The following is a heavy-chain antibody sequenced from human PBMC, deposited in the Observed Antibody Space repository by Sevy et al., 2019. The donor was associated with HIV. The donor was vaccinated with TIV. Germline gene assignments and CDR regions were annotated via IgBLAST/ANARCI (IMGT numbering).Heavy chain of an antibody. D-gene: IGHD6-13*01. J-gene: IGHJ3*01. CDR1: GGSINSGGYS. V-gene: IGHV4-30-2*01. CDR3: ARGRVGDSSSWYGAFDV. CDR2: IFRSGAT. Sequence: SETLSLTCAVSGGSINSGGYSWSWIRQPPGKGLEWIGYIFRSGATYYIPSLQGRVSISVDMSKNQFSLNLRSVTAADTAVYYCARGRVGDSSSWYGAFDVWGQGTMVTVSS.